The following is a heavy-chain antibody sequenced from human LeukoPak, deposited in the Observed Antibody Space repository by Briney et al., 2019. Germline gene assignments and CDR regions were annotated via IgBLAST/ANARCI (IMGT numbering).Heavy chain of an antibody. CDR3: ARYIDY. Sequence: PSETLSLTCTVSGGSVSSSTYYWGWIRQPPGKGLEWIGSIYYGGSIYYNPSLGSRVTISVDRSKNQFSLKLRSVTAADTAVYYCARYIDYWGQGTLVTVSS. J-gene: IGHJ4*02. D-gene: IGHD1-14*01. CDR2: IYYGGSI. CDR1: GGSVSSSTYY. V-gene: IGHV4-39*01.